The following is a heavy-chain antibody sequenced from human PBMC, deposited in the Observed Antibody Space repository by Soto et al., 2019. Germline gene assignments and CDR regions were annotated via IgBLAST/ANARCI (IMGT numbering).Heavy chain of an antibody. Sequence: VQLVQSGAEVQRPGSSVKVSCKAPVGTFSDYNIAWVRQARGQGLEWMGRIIPKLGITNYAHKFQDRVRITADKATSTAYMELTSLRYEDTAVYFCARVEGTRTTNFYHYVDVWGEGTAVTVS. V-gene: IGHV1-69*02. D-gene: IGHD2-8*01. J-gene: IGHJ6*03. CDR3: ARVEGTRTTNFYHYVDV. CDR1: VGTFSDYN. CDR2: IIPKLGIT.